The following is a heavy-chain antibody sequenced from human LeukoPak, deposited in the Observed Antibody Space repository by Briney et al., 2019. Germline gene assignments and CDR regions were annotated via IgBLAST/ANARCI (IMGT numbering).Heavy chain of an antibody. CDR1: GLTLSNYW. CDR3: TRDSRGYPY. CDR2: INQDGSEK. Sequence: GGSLRLSCAASGLTLSNYWMTWVRQAPGKGLEWVANINQDGSEKNYVDSVKGRFTISRDNAKNSLYLEMNSLRAEDMGVYYCTRDSRGYPYWGQGTLVTVSS. D-gene: IGHD3-22*01. V-gene: IGHV3-7*05. J-gene: IGHJ4*02.